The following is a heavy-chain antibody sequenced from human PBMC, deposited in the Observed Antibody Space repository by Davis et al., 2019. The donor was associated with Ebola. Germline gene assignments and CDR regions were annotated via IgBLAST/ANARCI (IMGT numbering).Heavy chain of an antibody. Sequence: PGGSLRLSCAASGFTFRSYDMHWVRQATGKGLEWVSAIGAAGDTYYPVSVKGRFTISRDNAKNTLYLQMNSLRAEDTAVYYCARVLSYCSGGSCPGGSDHWGQGTLVTVSS. CDR3: ARVLSYCSGGSCPGGSDH. CDR1: GFTFRSYD. CDR2: IGAAGDT. J-gene: IGHJ5*02. V-gene: IGHV3-13*01. D-gene: IGHD2-15*01.